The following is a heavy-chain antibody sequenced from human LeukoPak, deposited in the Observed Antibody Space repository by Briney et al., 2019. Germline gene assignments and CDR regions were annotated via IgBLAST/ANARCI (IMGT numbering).Heavy chain of an antibody. V-gene: IGHV1-18*01. CDR3: ARDHGLTYYYDSSGYPDY. CDR2: ISAYNGNT. Sequence: ASVKVSCKASGYTFTSYGISWVRQAPGQGLEWMGWISAYNGNTNYAQKLQGRVTMTTDTSTSTAYMELRSLRSDDTAVHYCARDHGLTYYYDSSGYPDYWGQGTLVTVSS. J-gene: IGHJ4*02. CDR1: GYTFTSYG. D-gene: IGHD3-22*01.